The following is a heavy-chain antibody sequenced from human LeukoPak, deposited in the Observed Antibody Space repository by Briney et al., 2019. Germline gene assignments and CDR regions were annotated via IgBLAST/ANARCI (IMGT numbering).Heavy chain of an antibody. D-gene: IGHD5-24*01. CDR3: ARGLRDGYNYFDY. Sequence: PGQSLRLSCAASGFTFSNFAMSWVRQAPGKGLEWVSSISASGGSTYYAASVKGRFTISRDASKNTLYLQMNSLRAEDTAVYYCARGLRDGYNYFDYWGQGTLVTVSS. CDR2: ISASGGST. V-gene: IGHV3-23*01. CDR1: GFTFSNFA. J-gene: IGHJ4*02.